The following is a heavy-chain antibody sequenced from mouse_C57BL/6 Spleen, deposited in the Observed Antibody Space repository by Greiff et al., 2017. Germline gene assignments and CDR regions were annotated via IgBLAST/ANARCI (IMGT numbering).Heavy chain of an antibody. Sequence: VQLQESGTVLARPGASVKMSCKTSGYTFTSYWMHWVKQRPGQGLEWIGAIYPGNSDTSYNQKFKGKAKLTAVTSASTAYMELSSLTTEDSAVYYCAGSWGAYYGDYYALDYWGQGTSVTVSA. D-gene: IGHD1-1*01. V-gene: IGHV1-5*01. J-gene: IGHJ4*01. CDR3: AGSWGAYYGDYYALDY. CDR2: IYPGNSDT. CDR1: GYTFTSYW.